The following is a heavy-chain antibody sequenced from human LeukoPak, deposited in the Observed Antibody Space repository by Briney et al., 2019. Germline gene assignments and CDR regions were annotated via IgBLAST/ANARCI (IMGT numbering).Heavy chain of an antibody. CDR2: LYYTGNT. V-gene: IGHV4-59*12. Sequence: PSETLSLTCTVSGGSISSYYWSWLRQPPGKGLEYIGFLYYTGNTNYNPSLKSRVTISVDTSKNQFSLKLSSVTAADTAVYYCARLAYGSGTDYWGQGTLVTVSS. J-gene: IGHJ4*02. D-gene: IGHD3-10*01. CDR1: GGSISSYY. CDR3: ARLAYGSGTDY.